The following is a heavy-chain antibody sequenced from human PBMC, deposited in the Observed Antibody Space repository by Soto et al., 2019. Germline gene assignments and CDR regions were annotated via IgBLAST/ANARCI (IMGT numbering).Heavy chain of an antibody. Sequence: SVKVSCKASGGTFSSYAVSWVRQAPGQGLEWLGVIIPLLNTPKYVQKFQGRVTITADASATTAYMELSSLRSEDTAVYYCARESSSPNYYYYGMDVWGQGTTVTVSS. V-gene: IGHV1-69*13. CDR3: ARESSSPNYYYYGMDV. CDR2: IIPLLNTP. CDR1: GGTFSSYA. D-gene: IGHD6-6*01. J-gene: IGHJ6*02.